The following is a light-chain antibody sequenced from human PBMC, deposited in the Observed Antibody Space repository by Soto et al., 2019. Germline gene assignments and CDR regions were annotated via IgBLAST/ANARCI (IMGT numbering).Light chain of an antibody. J-gene: IGKJ1*01. Sequence: EIVMTQSPATLSVSPGERDTLSCRASQSVYNKLAWYQQKPGQAPRVLIYGASTRATGIPARFSGSGSGTEFTLTISSLQSEDFAVYYCQHYYDWPRTFGQGTKVEI. CDR1: QSVYNK. CDR3: QHYYDWPRT. V-gene: IGKV3-15*01. CDR2: GAS.